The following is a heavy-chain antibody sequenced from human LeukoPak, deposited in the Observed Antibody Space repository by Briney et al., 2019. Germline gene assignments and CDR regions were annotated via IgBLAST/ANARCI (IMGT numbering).Heavy chain of an antibody. V-gene: IGHV4-34*01. D-gene: IGHD3-22*01. Sequence: ETLSLTCAVYGGSFSGYYWSWIRQPPGTGLEWIGSIYHSGRTYYNPSLKSRVTISVDTSKNQFSLKLSSVTAADTAVYYCASGVVVITTRPFDYWGQGTLVTVSS. J-gene: IGHJ4*02. CDR2: IYHSGRT. CDR3: ASGVVVITTRPFDY. CDR1: GGSFSGYY.